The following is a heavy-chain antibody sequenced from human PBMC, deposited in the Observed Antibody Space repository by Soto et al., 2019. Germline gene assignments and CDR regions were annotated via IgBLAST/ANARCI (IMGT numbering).Heavy chain of an antibody. V-gene: IGHV4-38-2*01. CDR2: IYHSGST. J-gene: IGHJ5*02. CDR3: ARVTSTSIAARPRWFDP. CDR1: GYSISSGYY. D-gene: IGHD6-6*01. Sequence: PSETLSLTCAVSGYSISSGYYWGWIRQPPGKGLEWIGSIYHSGSTYYNPSLKSRVTISVDTSKNQFSLKLSSVTAADTAVYYCARVTSTSIAARPRWFDPWGQGTLVTVSS.